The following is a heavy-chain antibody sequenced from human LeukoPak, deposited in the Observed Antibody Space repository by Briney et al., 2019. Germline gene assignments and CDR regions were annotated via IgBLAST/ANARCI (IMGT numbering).Heavy chain of an antibody. Sequence: SESLSLTCAVYGGSFSGYYWSWIRQPPGKGLEWIGEINHSGSTNYNPSLKSRVTISVDTSKNQFSLKLSSVTAADTAVYYCARRGHSGSLDYWGQGTLVTVSS. V-gene: IGHV4-34*01. CDR1: GGSFSGYY. CDR3: ARRGHSGSLDY. CDR2: INHSGST. D-gene: IGHD1-26*01. J-gene: IGHJ4*02.